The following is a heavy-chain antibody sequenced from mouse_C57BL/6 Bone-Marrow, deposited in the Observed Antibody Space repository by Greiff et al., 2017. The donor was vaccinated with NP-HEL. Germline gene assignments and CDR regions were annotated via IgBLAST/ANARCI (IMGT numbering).Heavy chain of an antibody. Sequence: QVQLKESGAELVRPGASVKLSCKASGYTFTDYYINWVKQRPGQGLEWIARIYPGSGNTYYNEKFKGKATLTAEKSSSTAYMQLSSLTSEDSAVYFCAREDYYYGSSYGYWYFDVWGTGTTVTVSS. V-gene: IGHV1-76*01. D-gene: IGHD1-1*01. CDR1: GYTFTDYY. CDR3: AREDYYYGSSYGYWYFDV. CDR2: IYPGSGNT. J-gene: IGHJ1*03.